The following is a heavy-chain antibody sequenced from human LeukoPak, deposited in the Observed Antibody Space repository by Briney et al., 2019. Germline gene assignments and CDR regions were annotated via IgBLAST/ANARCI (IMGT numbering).Heavy chain of an antibody. CDR2: IKQDGSEK. D-gene: IGHD6-19*01. CDR1: GSTCSSYW. Sequence: GGSLRLSCAASGSTCSSYWMSWVRQAPGKGLEWVANIKQDGSEKYYVDSVEGRFTISRDNAKNSLYLQMNSLRAEDTAVYYCARIRRGWSQNWDYWGQGTLVTVSS. V-gene: IGHV3-7*01. J-gene: IGHJ4*02. CDR3: ARIRRGWSQNWDY.